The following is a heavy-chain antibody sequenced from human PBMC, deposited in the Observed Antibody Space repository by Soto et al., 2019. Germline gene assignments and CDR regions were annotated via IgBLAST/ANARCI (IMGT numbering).Heavy chain of an antibody. CDR1: GYTFTSYY. CDR2: MSLSGDYT. V-gene: IGHV1-46*01. CDR3: ARAFTSGYQSHFDF. Sequence: ASVKVSCKASGYTFTSYYIHWVRQAPGQGLEWMGIMSLSGDYTKYEQRFQGRVTMTRDTSTSTVYMELSSLRSEDTAVYYCARAFTSGYQSHFDFWGQGTLVTVSS. J-gene: IGHJ4*02. D-gene: IGHD3-22*01.